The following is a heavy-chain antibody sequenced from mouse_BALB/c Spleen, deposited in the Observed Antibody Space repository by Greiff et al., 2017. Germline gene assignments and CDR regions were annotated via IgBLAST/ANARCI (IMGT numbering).Heavy chain of an antibody. CDR3: ARIRRASITTVVATPYAMDY. CDR1: GFSLSTSGMG. D-gene: IGHD1-1*01. Sequence: QVTLKECGPGILQPSQTLSLTCSFSGFSLSTSGMGVGWIRQPSGKGLEWLAHIWWDDDKRYNPALKSRRTISKDTSSNQVVLKIASVDTADTATYDCARIRRASITTVVATPYAMDYWGQGTSVTVSS. CDR2: IWWDDDK. V-gene: IGHV8-8*01. J-gene: IGHJ4*01.